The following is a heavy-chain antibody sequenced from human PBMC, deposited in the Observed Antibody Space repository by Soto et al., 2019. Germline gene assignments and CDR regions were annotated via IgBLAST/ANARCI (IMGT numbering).Heavy chain of an antibody. V-gene: IGHV1-2*02. J-gene: IGHJ6*02. Sequence: GASVKVSCKASGYTFTGYYMHWVRQAPGQGLEWMGWINPNSGGTNYAQKFQGRVTMTRDTSISTAYMELSRLRSDDTAVYYCARVRKGGHYYYYGMDVWGQGTTVTVS. CDR2: INPNSGGT. D-gene: IGHD1-26*01. CDR1: GYTFTGYY. CDR3: ARVRKGGHYYYYGMDV.